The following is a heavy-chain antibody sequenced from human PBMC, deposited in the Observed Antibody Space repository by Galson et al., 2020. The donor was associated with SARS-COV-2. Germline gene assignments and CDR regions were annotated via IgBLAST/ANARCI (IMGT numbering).Heavy chain of an antibody. CDR2: IYSDGSF. CDR3: AREFCRSGYYNWFDP. Sequence: SETLSLTCSVSGDSIRPYYWSWTRQSPGKGLEWIGHIYSDGSFNYNPSLKSRVTISIDTSKNEFSLNVHSVTAADTAVYYCAREFCRSGYYNWFDPWGQGTVVNVSS. V-gene: IGHV4-59*12. D-gene: IGHD5-12*01. CDR1: GDSIRPYY. J-gene: IGHJ5*02.